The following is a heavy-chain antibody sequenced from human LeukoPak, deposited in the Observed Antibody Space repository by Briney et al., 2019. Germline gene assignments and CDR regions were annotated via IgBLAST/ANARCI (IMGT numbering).Heavy chain of an antibody. D-gene: IGHD6-6*01. V-gene: IGHV3-23*01. Sequence: GGSLRLSCAASGFTFSSYAMSWVRQAPGKGLEWVSAISGSGGSTYYADSVKGRFTISRDNSKNTLYLQMNSLRAEDTAVYYCAKSVRYSGSSEDAFDIWGQGTMVTVSS. CDR2: ISGSGGST. CDR1: GFTFSSYA. CDR3: AKSVRYSGSSEDAFDI. J-gene: IGHJ3*02.